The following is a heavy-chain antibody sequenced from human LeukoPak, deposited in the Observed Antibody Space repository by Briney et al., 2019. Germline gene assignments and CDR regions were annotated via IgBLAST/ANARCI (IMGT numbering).Heavy chain of an antibody. J-gene: IGHJ6*03. CDR2: IYYSGST. V-gene: IGHV4-30-4*02. D-gene: IGHD2-2*01. CDR3: ARVGRRIVVPAAHYYYYYMDV. Sequence: SETLSLTCTVSGGSISSGDYYWSWIRQPPGKGLEWIGYIYYSGSTYYNPSLKSRVTISVDTSKNQFSLKLSSVTAADTAVYYCARVGRRIVVPAAHYYYYYMDVWGKGTTVTVSS. CDR1: GGSISSGDYY.